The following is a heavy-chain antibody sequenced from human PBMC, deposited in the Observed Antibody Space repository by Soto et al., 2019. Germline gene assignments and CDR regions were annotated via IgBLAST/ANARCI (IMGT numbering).Heavy chain of an antibody. V-gene: IGHV4-4*02. CDR3: ARYDFGTFDY. Sequence: LSLTCAVSGDSISSSFWWSWVRQPPGKGLEWIGEIYHTESTVYNPSLKSRVTISVDKSKNQFSLNLDSVTAADTAVYYCARYDFGTFDYWGRGILVTVPQ. J-gene: IGHJ4*02. D-gene: IGHD4-17*01. CDR1: GDSISSSFW. CDR2: IYHTEST.